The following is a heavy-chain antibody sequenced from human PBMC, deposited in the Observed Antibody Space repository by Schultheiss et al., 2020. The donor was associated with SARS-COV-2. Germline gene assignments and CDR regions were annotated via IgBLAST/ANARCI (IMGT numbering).Heavy chain of an antibody. Sequence: SQTLSLTCAVYGGSFSGYYWSWIRQPPGKGLEWIGEINHSGSTNYNPSLKSRVTISVDKSKNQFSLKLSSVTAADTAVYYCAREWELRGWGQGTLVTVSS. D-gene: IGHD1-26*01. J-gene: IGHJ4*02. CDR2: INHSGST. V-gene: IGHV4-34*01. CDR1: GGSFSGYY. CDR3: AREWELRG.